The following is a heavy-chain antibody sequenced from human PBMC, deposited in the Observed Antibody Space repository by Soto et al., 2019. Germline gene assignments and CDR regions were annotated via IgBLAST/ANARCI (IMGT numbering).Heavy chain of an antibody. D-gene: IGHD5-12*01. V-gene: IGHV1-3*04. CDR3: ARAISGYVT. CDR1: GITSTTYA. CDR2: INTGNGNT. Sequence: QVQLVQSGAEVKKPGASVKVSCKASGITSTTYAIHWVRQAPGQGLEWMGWINTGNGNTRYSQRSLRXXSXTTDTSASTASMDLSSLTSEDTAVYYCARAISGYVTWGQGTLITVSS. J-gene: IGHJ5*02.